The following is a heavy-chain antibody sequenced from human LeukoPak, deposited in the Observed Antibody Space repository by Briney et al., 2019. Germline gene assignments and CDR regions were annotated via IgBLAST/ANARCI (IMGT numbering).Heavy chain of an antibody. D-gene: IGHD3-10*01. V-gene: IGHV4-59*08. Sequence: PSETLSLTCTVSGGSISSYYWSWIRQPPGKGLEWIGYIYYSGSTNYNPSLKSRVTISVDTSKNQFSLKLSSVTAADMAVYYCARGSGTRVFGMDVWGQGTTVTVSS. J-gene: IGHJ6*02. CDR2: IYYSGST. CDR3: ARGSGTRVFGMDV. CDR1: GGSISSYY.